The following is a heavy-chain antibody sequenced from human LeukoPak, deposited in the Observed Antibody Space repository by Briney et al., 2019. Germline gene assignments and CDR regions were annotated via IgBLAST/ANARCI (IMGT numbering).Heavy chain of an antibody. CDR1: GFTFSDYA. CDR3: ARTSTGNAIDM. V-gene: IGHV3-30-3*01. J-gene: IGHJ3*02. Sequence: GGSLRLSCAASGFTFSDYAMHWVRQAPGKGLEWVAVISYDGSNKYYADSVKGRLTISRDNAKNTLYLQMNSLRVEDTAVYYCARTSTGNAIDMWGQGTMVTVSS. CDR2: ISYDGSNK. D-gene: IGHD1-1*01.